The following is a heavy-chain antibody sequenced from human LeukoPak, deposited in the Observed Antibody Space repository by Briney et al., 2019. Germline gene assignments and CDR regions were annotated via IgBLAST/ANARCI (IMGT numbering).Heavy chain of an antibody. CDR3: AKDRVSPGFNWFDP. V-gene: IGHV3-23*01. Sequence: GGSLRLSCAASGFTFSNYAMSWVRQAPGKRLEWVSAISGRGDSTYYADSVKGRFTISRDNSKNTLYLQMNRLRADDTAVYYCAKDRVSPGFNWFDPWGQGTLVTVSS. CDR2: ISGRGDST. J-gene: IGHJ5*02. CDR1: GFTFSNYA. D-gene: IGHD3-16*01.